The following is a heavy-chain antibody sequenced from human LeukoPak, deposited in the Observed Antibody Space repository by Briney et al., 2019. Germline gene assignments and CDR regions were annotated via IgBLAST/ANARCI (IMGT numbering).Heavy chain of an antibody. J-gene: IGHJ4*02. D-gene: IGHD6-19*01. CDR2: INIDGSTT. CDR1: GFNFNSYW. V-gene: IGHV3-74*03. CDR3: AREPLGAGQYYFDS. Sequence: EGSLRLSCAASGFNFNSYWMHWVRQPPGKGLVWVSRINIDGSTTKDADSVQGRFTISRVNGKNTLYLQMNSLRAEDTAVYFCAREPLGAGQYYFDSWGQGTLVTVSS.